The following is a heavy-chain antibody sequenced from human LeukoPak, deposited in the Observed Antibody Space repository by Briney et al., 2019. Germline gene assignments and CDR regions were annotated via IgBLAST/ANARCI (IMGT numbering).Heavy chain of an antibody. CDR2: INPNSGGT. V-gene: IGHV1-2*02. CDR1: GYTFTGYY. CDR3: ARVGRVELEPENWFDP. J-gene: IGHJ5*02. D-gene: IGHD1-1*01. Sequence: ASVKVSCKASGYTFTGYYMHWVRQAPGQGLEWMGWINPNSGGTNYAQKFQGRVTMTRDTSISTAYMELSRLRSDDTAVYYCARVGRVELEPENWFDPWGQGTLVTVSS.